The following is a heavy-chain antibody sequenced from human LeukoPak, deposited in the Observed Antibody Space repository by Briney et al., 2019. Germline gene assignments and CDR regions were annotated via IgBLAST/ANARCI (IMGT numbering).Heavy chain of an antibody. D-gene: IGHD3-3*01. CDR2: ISSSSSYI. CDR3: ARDGGGGLRFLEWLAFDMDV. V-gene: IGHV3-21*01. Sequence: GGSLRLSCAASGFTFSSYSMNWVRQAPGKGLEWVSSISSSSSYIYYADSVKGRFTISRDNAKNSLYLQVNSLRAEDTAVYYCARDGGGGLRFLEWLAFDMDVWGQGTTVTVSS. CDR1: GFTFSSYS. J-gene: IGHJ6*02.